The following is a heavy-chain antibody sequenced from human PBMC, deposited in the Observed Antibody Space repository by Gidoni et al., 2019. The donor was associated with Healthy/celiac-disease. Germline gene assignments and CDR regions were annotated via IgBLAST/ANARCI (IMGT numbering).Heavy chain of an antibody. CDR3: ARDLGTIAAHFDY. CDR2: IWYDGSNK. V-gene: IGHV3-33*01. Sequence: QVQLVESGGGVVQPGRSLRLSCAAYGFTFSSYGMHWVRQAPGKGLEWVAVIWYDGSNKYYADSVKGRFTISRDNSKNTLYLQMNSLRAEDTAVYYCARDLGTIAAHFDYWGQGTLVTVSS. J-gene: IGHJ4*02. D-gene: IGHD6-25*01. CDR1: GFTFSSYG.